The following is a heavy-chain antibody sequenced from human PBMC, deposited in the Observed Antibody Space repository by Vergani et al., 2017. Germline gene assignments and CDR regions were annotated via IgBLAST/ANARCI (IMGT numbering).Heavy chain of an antibody. Sequence: EVQLLESGGGLVQPGGSLRLSCAASGFTFSSYWMSWVRQAPGKGLEWVSSISSSSSYIYYADSVKGRFTISRDNAKNSLYLQMNSLRAEDTAVYYCARGGGPQLWLVDPYYYYMDVWGKGTTVTVSS. CDR3: ARGGGPQLWLVDPYYYYMDV. V-gene: IGHV3-21*01. J-gene: IGHJ6*03. D-gene: IGHD5-18*01. CDR1: GFTFSSYW. CDR2: ISSSSSYI.